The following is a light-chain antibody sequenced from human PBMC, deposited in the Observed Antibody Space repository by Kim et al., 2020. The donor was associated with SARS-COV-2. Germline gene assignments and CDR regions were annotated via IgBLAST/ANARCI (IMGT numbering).Light chain of an antibody. CDR2: EVT. J-gene: IGLJ2*01. V-gene: IGLV2-8*01. CDR3: TSYAGDNNVV. Sequence: QSALTQPPSASGSPGQSVTISCTGTSSDIGNYNYVSWYQQHPGKVPKVIIYEVTERPAGVPDRFSGSKSGNTASLTVSGLQADDEADYYCTSYAGDNNVVFGGGTQLTVL. CDR1: SSDIGNYNY.